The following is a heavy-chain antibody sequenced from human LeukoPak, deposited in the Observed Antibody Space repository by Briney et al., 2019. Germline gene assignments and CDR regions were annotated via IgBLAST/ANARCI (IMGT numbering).Heavy chain of an antibody. V-gene: IGHV4-38-2*02. CDR2: IYHSGST. CDR3: ASGIAVAGTRAFDI. Sequence: SETLSLTCTVSAYSISSGYYWGWIRQPPGKGLEWIGTIYHSGSTNYNPSLKSRVTISVDKSKNQFSLKLSSVTAADTAVYYCASGIAVAGTRAFDIWGQGTMVTVSS. CDR1: AYSISSGYY. D-gene: IGHD6-19*01. J-gene: IGHJ3*02.